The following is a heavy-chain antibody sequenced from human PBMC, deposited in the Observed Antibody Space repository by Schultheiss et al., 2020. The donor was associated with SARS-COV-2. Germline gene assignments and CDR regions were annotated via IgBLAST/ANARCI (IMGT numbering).Heavy chain of an antibody. CDR3: ARDGPQEDY. Sequence: ASVKVSCKASGYTFTSYGISWVRQAPGQGLEWMGIINPSGGSTSYAQKFQGRVTMTRDTSTSTVYMELSSLRSEDTAVYYCARDGPQEDYWGQGTLVTVSS. V-gene: IGHV1-46*01. J-gene: IGHJ4*02. CDR2: INPSGGST. CDR1: GYTFTSYG.